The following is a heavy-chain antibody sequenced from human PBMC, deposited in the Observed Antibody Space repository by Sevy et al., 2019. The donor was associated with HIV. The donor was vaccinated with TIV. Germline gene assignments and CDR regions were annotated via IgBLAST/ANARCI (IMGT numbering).Heavy chain of an antibody. CDR2: ITTGGDT. CDR1: GFTFSSSD. J-gene: IGHJ3*02. D-gene: IGHD2-21*01. Sequence: GGSLRLSCAVSGFTFSSSDMHWVRQPTGKGLEWVSYITTGGDTKYSASVEGRFIISRDIARNSLYLQMNSLRAGDTAVYYCARASGLSIIRHGFDIWGQGTVVTVS. V-gene: IGHV3-13*04. CDR3: ARASGLSIIRHGFDI.